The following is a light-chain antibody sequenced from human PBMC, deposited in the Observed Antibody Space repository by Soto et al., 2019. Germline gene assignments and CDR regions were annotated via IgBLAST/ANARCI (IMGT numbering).Light chain of an antibody. Sequence: DIQMTQSPSTLSASVGGRVTITCRASQSVGTWVAWYQQKPGKXSKXXIYDASSLESGAPSRFSATVSGTEFSLTITSLQPEDFETYDCQQLLDSPITFGQGTRLEIK. CDR3: QQLLDSPIT. CDR1: QSVGTW. J-gene: IGKJ5*01. V-gene: IGKV1-5*01. CDR2: DAS.